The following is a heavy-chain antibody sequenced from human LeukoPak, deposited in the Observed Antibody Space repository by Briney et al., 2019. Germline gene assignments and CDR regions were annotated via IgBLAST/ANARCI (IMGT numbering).Heavy chain of an antibody. CDR2: IKSDGSET. Sequence: PGGSLRLSCAASGFTFSNYWMGWVRQAPGKGLEYVANIKSDGSETYHVDSVKGRFTISRDNARNSLYLQVNSLRAEDTAVYYCARDVWGRLDYWGQGTLVPVSS. D-gene: IGHD2-8*01. CDR3: ARDVWGRLDY. CDR1: GFTFSNYW. V-gene: IGHV3-7*01. J-gene: IGHJ4*02.